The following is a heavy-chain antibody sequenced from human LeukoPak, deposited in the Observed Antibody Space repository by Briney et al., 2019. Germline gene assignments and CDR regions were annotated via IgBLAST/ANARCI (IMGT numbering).Heavy chain of an antibody. V-gene: IGHV4-39*01. Sequence: PSETLSLTCTVSGGSISSSSYYWGWIRQPPGKGLEWIGSIYYSGSTYYNPSLKSRVTISVDTSKNQFSLKLSSVTAADTAVYYCARMDYGDYGDAFDIWGQGTMVTVSS. CDR1: GGSISSSSYY. D-gene: IGHD4-17*01. J-gene: IGHJ3*02. CDR3: ARMDYGDYGDAFDI. CDR2: IYYSGST.